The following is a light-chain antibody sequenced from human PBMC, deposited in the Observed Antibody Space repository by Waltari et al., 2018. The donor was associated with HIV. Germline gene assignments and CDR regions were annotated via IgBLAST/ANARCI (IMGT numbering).Light chain of an antibody. CDR1: SSAVGGSNY. CDR2: EVS. J-gene: IGLJ2*01. Sequence: QSALTQPASVSGSPGQSITIFCTGTSSAVGGSNYVSWSQQHPGKAPKLMIYEVSNRPSGVSNRFSGSKSGNTASLTISGLQAEDEADYYCSSYTSSSTVVFGGGTKLTVL. CDR3: SSYTSSSTVV. V-gene: IGLV2-14*01.